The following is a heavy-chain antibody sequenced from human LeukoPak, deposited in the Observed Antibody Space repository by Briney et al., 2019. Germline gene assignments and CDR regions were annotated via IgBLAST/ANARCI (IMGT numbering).Heavy chain of an antibody. D-gene: IGHD6-19*01. V-gene: IGHV6-1*01. CDR1: GDSVSSNSVT. CDR3: AKSWGQWLAADAFDI. Sequence: SQTLSLTCAISGDSVSSNSVTWNWIRQSPSRGLEWLGRTYYRSTWYNDYAVSVKSRITINPDTSKNQFSLQLNSVTPEDTAVYYCAKSWGQWLAADAFDIWGQGTMVTVSS. CDR2: TYYRSTWYN. J-gene: IGHJ3*02.